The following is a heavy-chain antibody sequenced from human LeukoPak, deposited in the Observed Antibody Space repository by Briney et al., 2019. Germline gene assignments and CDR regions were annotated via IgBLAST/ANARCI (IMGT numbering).Heavy chain of an antibody. J-gene: IGHJ6*03. Sequence: GGSLRLSCAASGFTFSTYAMNWVRQAPGKGLEWVSYISSSGDAVHYADSVKGRFTISRDNARNSLFLQLSSLRAEDTSVYYCLRGEYAEIYSIYHYYMDVWGKGTTVTVSS. CDR1: GFTFSTYA. V-gene: IGHV3-48*03. CDR3: LRGEYAEIYSIYHYYMDV. CDR2: ISSSGDAV. D-gene: IGHD2-8*01.